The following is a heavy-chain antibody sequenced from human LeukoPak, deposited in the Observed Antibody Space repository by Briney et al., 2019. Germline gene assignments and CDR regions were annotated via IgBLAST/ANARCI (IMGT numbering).Heavy chain of an antibody. CDR3: ARDHSSPGPHSPHSMTLDY. D-gene: IGHD1-26*01. J-gene: IGHJ4*02. CDR1: GFTFSSYG. V-gene: IGHV3-33*01. CDR2: IWYDGSNK. Sequence: GGSLRLSCAASGFTFSSYGMHWVRQAPGKGLEWVAVIWYDGSNKYYADSVKGRFTISRDNSKNTLYLQMNSLRAEDTAVYYCARDHSSPGPHSPHSMTLDYWGQGTLVTVSS.